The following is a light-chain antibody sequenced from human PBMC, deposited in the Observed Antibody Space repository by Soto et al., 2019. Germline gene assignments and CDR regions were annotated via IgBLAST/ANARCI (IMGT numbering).Light chain of an antibody. Sequence: DIQMTQSPSSLSASVGDRVTIPCLASQNVRSWLAWYQQKPGKAPKFLIYDASSLESGVPSRFSGSGSGTEFTLTISSLQPDDFATYYCQQYDDYPLTFGGGTKVDI. CDR3: QQYDDYPLT. V-gene: IGKV1-5*01. CDR1: QNVRSW. J-gene: IGKJ4*01. CDR2: DAS.